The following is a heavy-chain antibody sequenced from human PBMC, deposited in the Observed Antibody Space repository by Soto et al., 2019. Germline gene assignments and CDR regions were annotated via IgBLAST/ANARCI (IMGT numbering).Heavy chain of an antibody. J-gene: IGHJ4*02. CDR3: AREPYYYDSSGYYSLFDY. V-gene: IGHV4-4*07. CDR2: IYTSGST. D-gene: IGHD3-22*01. Sequence: SETLSLTCTVTGGSISSYYLSWIRQPAGKGLECIGRIYTSGSTNYNPSLKSRVTMSVDTSKNQFSLKLSSVTAADTAVYYCAREPYYYDSSGYYSLFDYWGQGTLVTVYS. CDR1: GGSISSYY.